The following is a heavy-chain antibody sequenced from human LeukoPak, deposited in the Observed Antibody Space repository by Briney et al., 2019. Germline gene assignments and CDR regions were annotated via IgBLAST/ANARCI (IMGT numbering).Heavy chain of an antibody. V-gene: IGHV4-4*07. CDR3: ASLGDWLSLEY. Sequence: TSETLSLTCTVSGGSISSYYWSWIRQLAGKGLEWIGRIYTSGGTNYNPSLKSRVTMSVDTSKNQFSLKLSSVTAADTAVYYCASLGDWLSLEYWGQGTLVTVSS. CDR1: GGSISSYY. J-gene: IGHJ4*02. CDR2: IYTSGGT. D-gene: IGHD3/OR15-3a*01.